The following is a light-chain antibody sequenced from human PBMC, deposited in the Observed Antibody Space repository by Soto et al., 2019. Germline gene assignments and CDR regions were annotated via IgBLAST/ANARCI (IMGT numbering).Light chain of an antibody. CDR1: QGVSAS. CDR2: AAA. CDR3: QQTDTYPST. Sequence: DIPMTQSPSSVSASVGDRVTITCRASQGVSASLAWYQQKAGRAPKLLIYAAATLQTGVPSRFSGSYSETDFTITVTSLQPEDAATDYCQQTDTYPSTCGQGTNLEIK. V-gene: IGKV1D-12*01. J-gene: IGKJ2*01.